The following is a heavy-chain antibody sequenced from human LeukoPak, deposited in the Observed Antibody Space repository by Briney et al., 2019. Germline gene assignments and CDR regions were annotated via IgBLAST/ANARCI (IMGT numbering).Heavy chain of an antibody. CDR2: INHSGST. CDR1: GGSFSGYY. J-gene: IGHJ4*02. CDR3: ARVTTLGHPDY. Sequence: KPSETLSLTCAVYGGSFSGYYWSLIRQPPGKGLEWIGEINHSGSTNYNPSLKSRVTISVDTSKNQFSLKLSSVTAADTAVYYCARVTTLGHPDYWGQGTLVTVSS. V-gene: IGHV4-34*01. D-gene: IGHD2/OR15-2a*01.